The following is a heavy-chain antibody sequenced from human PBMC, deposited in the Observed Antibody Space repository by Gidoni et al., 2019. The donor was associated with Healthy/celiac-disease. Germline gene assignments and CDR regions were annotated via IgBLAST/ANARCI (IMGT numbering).Heavy chain of an antibody. CDR1: GFTFSSYG. CDR2: IWYDGSNK. D-gene: IGHD3-22*01. V-gene: IGHV3-33*01. J-gene: IGHJ4*02. Sequence: QVQLVESGGGVVQPGRSLRLSCAASGFTFSSYGMHWVRQAPGKGLEWVAVIWYDGSNKYYADSVKGRFTISRDNSKNTLYLQMNSLRAEDTAVYYCARDPPDSSGYYYSWGQGTLVTVSS. CDR3: ARDPPDSSGYYYS.